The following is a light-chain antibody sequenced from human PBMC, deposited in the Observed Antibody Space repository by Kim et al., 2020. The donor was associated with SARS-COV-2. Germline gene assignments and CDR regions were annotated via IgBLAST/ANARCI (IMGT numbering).Light chain of an antibody. CDR1: QSVSSS. CDR3: QQRSKWPPT. Sequence: EIVLTQSPATLSLSPGERATLSCRASQSVSSSLAWYQQNPGQAPRLLIYDASNRATGIPARFSGSGSGTDFTLTISSLEPEDFAVYYCQQRSKWPPTFGGGTKMDIK. V-gene: IGKV3-11*01. J-gene: IGKJ4*01. CDR2: DAS.